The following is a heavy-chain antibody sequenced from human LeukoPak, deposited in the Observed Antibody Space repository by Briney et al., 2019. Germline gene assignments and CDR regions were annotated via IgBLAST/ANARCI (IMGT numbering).Heavy chain of an antibody. V-gene: IGHV3-7*01. CDR1: GFRFSTYW. CDR3: ASGEMATILPDY. Sequence: GGSLRLSCAASGFRFSTYWMSWVRQAPGKGLEWVANVNQGGTEKYYVDSVKGRFTISRDNAENSLYLQMNSLRAEDTAVYYCASGEMATILPDYWGQGTLVTVSS. D-gene: IGHD5-24*01. J-gene: IGHJ4*02. CDR2: VNQGGTEK.